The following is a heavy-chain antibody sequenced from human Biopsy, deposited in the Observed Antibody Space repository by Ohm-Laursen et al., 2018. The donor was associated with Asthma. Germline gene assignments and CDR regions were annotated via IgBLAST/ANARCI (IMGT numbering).Heavy chain of an antibody. V-gene: IGHV4-34*01. CDR1: GGSFSGYY. CDR3: ARITNDRIAAAGRYYYYGMDV. J-gene: IGHJ6*02. Sequence: GTLSLTCAVYGGSFSGYYWSWIRQPPGKGLEWIGEINHSGSTNCNPSLKSRVTISVDTSKNQFSLKLSSVTAADTAVYYCARITNDRIAAAGRYYYYGMDVWGQGTTVTVSS. D-gene: IGHD6-13*01. CDR2: INHSGST.